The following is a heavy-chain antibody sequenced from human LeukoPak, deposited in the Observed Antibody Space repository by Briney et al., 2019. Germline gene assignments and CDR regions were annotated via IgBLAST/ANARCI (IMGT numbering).Heavy chain of an antibody. V-gene: IGHV3-49*04. CDR1: EFSWGDYT. Sequence: GGSLGLSCSASEFSWGDYTMIWVREPPGKGLEWVGFISSKGYGGTTDFAVSVTGRFNVSRDDYKGIAYLQMNSLKSEDTAVYYCTREVTGTTDKTFLDYRGQGTLVTVSS. CDR2: ISSKGYGGTT. J-gene: IGHJ4*02. D-gene: IGHD1-20*01. CDR3: TREVTGTTDKTFLDY.